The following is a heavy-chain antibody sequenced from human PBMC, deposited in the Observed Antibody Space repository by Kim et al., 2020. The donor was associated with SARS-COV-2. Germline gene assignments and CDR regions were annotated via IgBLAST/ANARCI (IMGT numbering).Heavy chain of an antibody. CDR3: VRGVGATAGVFDY. CDR2: ISSSSSII. V-gene: IGHV3-48*02. D-gene: IGHD1-26*01. CDR1: GFTFSTYT. Sequence: GGSLRLSCAASGFTFSTYTMHWVRQAPGKGLEWVSHISSSSSIIYYADSVKGRFTVSRDNAKTSLYLQMNSLRDEDTAVYYCVRGVGATAGVFDYWGQGTLVTVSS. J-gene: IGHJ4*02.